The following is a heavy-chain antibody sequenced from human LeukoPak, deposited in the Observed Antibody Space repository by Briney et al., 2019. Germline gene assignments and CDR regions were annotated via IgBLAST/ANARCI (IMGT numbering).Heavy chain of an antibody. D-gene: IGHD3-16*01. J-gene: IGHJ4*02. CDR2: ISSSGSIV. CDR1: GFTFSSYS. CDR3: ARVMGGGTYKYYLDY. Sequence: PGGSLRLSCAGSGFTFSSYSMNWVRQAPGKGLEWISYISSSGSIVYYADSVVGRFTISRDNAKNALYLQTNSLRAEDTAVYYCARVMGGGTYKYYLDYWGQGTLVTVSS. V-gene: IGHV3-48*04.